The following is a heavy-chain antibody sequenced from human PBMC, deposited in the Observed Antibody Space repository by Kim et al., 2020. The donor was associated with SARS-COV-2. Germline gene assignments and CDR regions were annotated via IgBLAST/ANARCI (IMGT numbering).Heavy chain of an antibody. V-gene: IGHV4-59*01. D-gene: IGHD6-19*01. Sequence: SETLSLTCTVSGGSISSYYWSWIRQPPGKGLEWIGYIYYSGSTNYNPSLKSRVTISVDTSKNQFSLKLSSVTAADTAVYYCARGPPARGIAVAGTSWFDPWGQGTLVTVSS. J-gene: IGHJ5*02. CDR2: IYYSGST. CDR1: GGSISSYY. CDR3: ARGPPARGIAVAGTSWFDP.